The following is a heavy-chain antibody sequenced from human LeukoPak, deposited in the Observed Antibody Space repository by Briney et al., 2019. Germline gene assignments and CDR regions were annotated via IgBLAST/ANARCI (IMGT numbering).Heavy chain of an antibody. D-gene: IGHD3-22*01. Sequence: GGSLRLSCAASGFMFSSYGMHWVRQAPGRGLEWVAFIRYDGSNKYYADSVKGRFTISRDNSKNTLYLQMNSLRAEDTAVYYCAKVYYYDSSGSGNDAFDIWGQGPMVTVSS. CDR3: AKVYYYDSSGSGNDAFDI. CDR1: GFMFSSYG. CDR2: IRYDGSNK. V-gene: IGHV3-30*02. J-gene: IGHJ3*02.